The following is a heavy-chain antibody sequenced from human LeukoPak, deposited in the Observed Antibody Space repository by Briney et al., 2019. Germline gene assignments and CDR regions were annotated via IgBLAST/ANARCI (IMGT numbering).Heavy chain of an antibody. V-gene: IGHV1-18*01. J-gene: IGHJ4*02. CDR2: ISVNNGYT. CDR1: GYIFTSYG. Sequence: ASVKVSCKASGYIFTSYGISWVRQAPGQGLEWMGWISVNNGYTNYAQKFQGRVTITTDTSTSTAYMDLRSLRSDDTAVYYCARDMRHYRNYDSSGYYYNFEYWGQGTLVTVSS. CDR3: ARDMRHYRNYDSSGYYYNFEY. D-gene: IGHD3-22*01.